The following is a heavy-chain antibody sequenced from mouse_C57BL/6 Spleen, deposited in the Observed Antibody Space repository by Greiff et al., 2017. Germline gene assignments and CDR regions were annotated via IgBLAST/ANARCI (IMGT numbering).Heavy chain of an antibody. J-gene: IGHJ2*01. CDR2: IYPGSGST. CDR3: ASYDYSYYFDY. V-gene: IGHV1-55*01. CDR1: GYTFTSYW. D-gene: IGHD2-4*01. Sequence: QVHVKQPGAELVKPGASVKMSCKASGYTFTSYWITWVKQRPGQGLEWIGDIYPGSGSTNYNEKFKSKATLTVDTSSSTAYMQLSSLTSEDSAVYYCASYDYSYYFDYWGQGTTLTVSS.